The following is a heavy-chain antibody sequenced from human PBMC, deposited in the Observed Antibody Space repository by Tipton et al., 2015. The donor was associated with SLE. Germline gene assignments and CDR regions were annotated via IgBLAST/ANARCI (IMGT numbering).Heavy chain of an antibody. J-gene: IGHJ4*02. Sequence: TLSLTCAVSGGSISDNWWSWVRQPPGKGLEWIGYVSSSGSTDYNPSLKSRVTVSIDPSKDQLSLRLTSVTAADTAVYYCARARRRQWLDNWGQGTQVTVSP. V-gene: IGHV4-59*01. CDR2: VSSSGST. CDR1: GGSISDNW. D-gene: IGHD6-19*01. CDR3: ARARRRQWLDN.